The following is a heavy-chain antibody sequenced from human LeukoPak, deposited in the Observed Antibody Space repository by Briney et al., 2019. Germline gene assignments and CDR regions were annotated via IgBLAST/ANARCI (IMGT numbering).Heavy chain of an antibody. CDR1: GYTFTSNY. CDR3: ARGLLKGTHDH. J-gene: IGHJ4*02. CDR2: INPSGGST. D-gene: IGHD3-9*01. Sequence: GASVNVSCKASGYTFTSNYIHWVRQAPGQGLEWMGIINPSGGSTSYAQKFQGRVTMTRDMSTSTAYMELSSLRSEDTAVYYCARGLLKGTHDHWGQGTLVAVSS. V-gene: IGHV1-46*01.